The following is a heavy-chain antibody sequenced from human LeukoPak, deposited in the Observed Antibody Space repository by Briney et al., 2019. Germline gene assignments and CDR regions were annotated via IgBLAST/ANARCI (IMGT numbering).Heavy chain of an antibody. CDR1: GFTFSSYA. J-gene: IGHJ4*02. CDR2: ISGSGGST. Sequence: PGVSLRLSCAASGFTFSSYAMSWVRQAPGKGLEWVSAISGSGGSTYYADSGKGRFTISRDNSKNTLYLQMNSLRAEDTAVYYCAKDPARIAAAGTGYDYWGQGTLVTVSS. CDR3: AKDPARIAAAGTGYDY. V-gene: IGHV3-23*01. D-gene: IGHD6-13*01.